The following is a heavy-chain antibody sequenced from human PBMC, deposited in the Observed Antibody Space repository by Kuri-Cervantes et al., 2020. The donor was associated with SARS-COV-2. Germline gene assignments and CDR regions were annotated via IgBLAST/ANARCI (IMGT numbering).Heavy chain of an antibody. CDR3: XXXILNSDSXXXGRFDF. CDR1: XFXFSGYA. J-gene: IGHJ4*02. Sequence: GESLKIXCAASXFXFSGYAMSWVRQAPGKGLERVSAISAGGDTVLYADSVRGRFTISRDNSKNTLYLQTNSLRAEDTAIYYCXXXILNSDSXXXGRFDFWGLGTLVTVSS. CDR2: ISAGGDTV. D-gene: IGHD3-9*01. V-gene: IGHV3-23*01.